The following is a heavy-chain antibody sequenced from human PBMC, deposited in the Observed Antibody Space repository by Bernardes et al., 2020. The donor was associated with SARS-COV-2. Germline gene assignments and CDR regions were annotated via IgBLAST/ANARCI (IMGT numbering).Heavy chain of an antibody. D-gene: IGHD2-2*01. V-gene: IGHV1-2*02. Sequence: ASVKVSCKASGYTFTAYYIHWVRQAPGQGLEWMGWINPNSGATNYAQKFQGRVTMTRDTSISTAYMELSRLRSDDTAVYYCARDKVVPAASKTRRFVTPGFDYWGQGTLVTVSS. J-gene: IGHJ4*02. CDR2: INPNSGAT. CDR3: ARDKVVPAASKTRRFVTPGFDY. CDR1: GYTFTAYY.